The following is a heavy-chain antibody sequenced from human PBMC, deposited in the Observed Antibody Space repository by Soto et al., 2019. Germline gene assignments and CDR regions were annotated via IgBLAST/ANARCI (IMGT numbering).Heavy chain of an antibody. V-gene: IGHV3-9*01. CDR2: ISWSSGSV. Sequence: GGSLRLSCAASGFTFDDYAMDWVRQAPGKGLEWVSGISWSSGSVGYADSVKGRFTISRDNAKNSLYLQMNSLRAEDTALYYCARAPSSSNYYYYYMDVWGKGTTVTVSS. CDR1: GFTFDDYA. CDR3: ARAPSSSNYYYYYMDV. J-gene: IGHJ6*03. D-gene: IGHD6-6*01.